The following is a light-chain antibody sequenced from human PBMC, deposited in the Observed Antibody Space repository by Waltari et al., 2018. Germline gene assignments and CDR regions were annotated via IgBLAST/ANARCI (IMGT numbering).Light chain of an antibody. CDR1: QSVSSK. Sequence: EIVLTQSPATLSLSPGERATLSCRASQSVSSKLAWYQQKPGQAPRLLIYDAFNRATDIAARFSGSGSGTDFTLTISSLEPEDFAVYYCQHRNNWPLTFGGGTKVEIK. CDR3: QHRNNWPLT. CDR2: DAF. J-gene: IGKJ4*01. V-gene: IGKV3-11*01.